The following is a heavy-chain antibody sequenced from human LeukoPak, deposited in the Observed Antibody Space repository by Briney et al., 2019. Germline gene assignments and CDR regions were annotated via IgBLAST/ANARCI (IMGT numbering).Heavy chain of an antibody. Sequence: SQTLSLTCTVSGGSISSGGYYWSWIRQHPGKGLEWIGYIYYSGSTYYNPSLKGRVTISVDTSKNQFSLKLSSVTAADTAVYYCARGPGILDYGDSFYFDYWGQGTLVTVSS. CDR2: IYYSGST. CDR1: GGSISSGGYY. J-gene: IGHJ4*02. D-gene: IGHD4-17*01. CDR3: ARGPGILDYGDSFYFDY. V-gene: IGHV4-31*03.